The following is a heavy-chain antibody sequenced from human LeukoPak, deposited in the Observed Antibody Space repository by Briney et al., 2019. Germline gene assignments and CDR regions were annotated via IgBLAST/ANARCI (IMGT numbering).Heavy chain of an antibody. CDR2: IRYDGSNK. Sequence: GGSLRLSCAASGFTSSSYGMHWVRQAPGKGLEWVAFIRYDGSNKYYADSVKGRFTISRDNSKNTLYLQMNSLRAEDTAVYYCAKGSGSYYPRYFDYWGQGTLVTVSS. CDR1: GFTSSSYG. CDR3: AKGSGSYYPRYFDY. D-gene: IGHD1-26*01. V-gene: IGHV3-30*02. J-gene: IGHJ4*02.